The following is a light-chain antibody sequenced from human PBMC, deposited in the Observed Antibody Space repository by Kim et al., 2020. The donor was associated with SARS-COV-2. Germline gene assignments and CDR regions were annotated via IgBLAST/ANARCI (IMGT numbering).Light chain of an antibody. Sequence: GQSVTISCTGTGSDVVGYNYVSWYQQHPGKAPKLMIYEVSKRPSGVPDRFSGSKSGNTASLTVSGLQAEDEDDYYCSSYAGSNNLVFGGGTQLTVL. CDR3: SSYAGSNNLV. CDR1: GSDVVGYNY. CDR2: EVS. J-gene: IGLJ2*01. V-gene: IGLV2-8*01.